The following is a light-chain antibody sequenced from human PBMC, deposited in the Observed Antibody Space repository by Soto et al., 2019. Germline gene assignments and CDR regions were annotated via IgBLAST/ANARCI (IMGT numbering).Light chain of an antibody. Sequence: EIVLAQSPGTLSLSPGERATLSCRSSQSVRSNLAWYQQKPGQPPRLLIYGAFNRAAGIPARFSGSGSGTDFTLTISSLEPEDSAVYYCQQRNIWPPVTFGQGTRLEIK. CDR3: QQRNIWPPVT. J-gene: IGKJ5*01. V-gene: IGKV3-11*01. CDR2: GAF. CDR1: QSVRSN.